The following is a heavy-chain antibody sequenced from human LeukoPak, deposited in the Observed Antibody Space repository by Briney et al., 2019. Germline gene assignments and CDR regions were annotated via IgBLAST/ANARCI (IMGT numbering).Heavy chain of an antibody. CDR2: TYYRSTWYN. CDR1: GDSVSSNSAA. Sequence: PSQTLSLTCAISGDSVSSNSAAWNWIRQSPLRGLEWLGRTYYRSTWYNDYAVSVRGRITVNPDTSKNQFSLHLNSVTPEDTAVYYCARRLTQYDCFDPWGQGILVTVSS. CDR3: ARRLTQYDCFDP. D-gene: IGHD2-2*01. V-gene: IGHV6-1*01. J-gene: IGHJ5*02.